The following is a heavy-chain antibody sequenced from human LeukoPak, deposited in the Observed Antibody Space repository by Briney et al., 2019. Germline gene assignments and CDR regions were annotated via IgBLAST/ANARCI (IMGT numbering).Heavy chain of an antibody. D-gene: IGHD5-18*01. CDR1: GFTFSSYV. J-gene: IGHJ6*03. CDR2: LSYDGSNE. V-gene: IGHV3-30*04. CDR3: AREAQLWLRGGYYYYYMDV. Sequence: GGSLRLSCAASGFTFSSYVMHWVRQAPGKGLEWVAILSYDGSNEYYADSVKGRFTISRDNSKNTLYLQMNSLRAADTAVYYCAREAQLWLRGGYYYYYMDVWGKGTTVTVSS.